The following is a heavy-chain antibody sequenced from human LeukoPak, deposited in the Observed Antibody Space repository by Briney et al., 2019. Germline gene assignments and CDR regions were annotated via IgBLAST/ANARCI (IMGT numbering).Heavy chain of an antibody. D-gene: IGHD5-12*01. J-gene: IGHJ4*02. CDR3: ARSYSGYDYLDY. V-gene: IGHV5-10-1*01. CDR1: GYSFPEYW. Sequence: TGESLKISCKTSGYSFPEYWIAWVRQMPGKGLEWMGRIDPSDSYTNYSPSFQGHVTISADKSISTAYLQWSSLKASDTAMYYCARSYSGYDYLDYWGQGTLVTVSS. CDR2: IDPSDSYT.